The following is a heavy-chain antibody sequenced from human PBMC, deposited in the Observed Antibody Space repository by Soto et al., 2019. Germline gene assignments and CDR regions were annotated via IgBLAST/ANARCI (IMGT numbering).Heavy chain of an antibody. CDR1: GGSISSGGYS. CDR2: IYHSGST. CDR3: ASSTNYYGSGDQGLDY. J-gene: IGHJ4*02. V-gene: IGHV4-30-2*01. Sequence: SETLSLTCAVSGGSISSGGYSWSWIRQPPGKGLEWIGYIYHSGSTYYNPSLKSRVTISVDRSKNQFPLKLSSVTAADTAVYYCASSTNYYGSGDQGLDYWGQGTLVTVSS. D-gene: IGHD3-10*01.